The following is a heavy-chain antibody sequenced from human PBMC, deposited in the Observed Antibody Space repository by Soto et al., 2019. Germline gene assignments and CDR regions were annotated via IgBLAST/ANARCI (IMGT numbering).Heavy chain of an antibody. V-gene: IGHV3-30*03. Sequence: QVQLVESGGGAVQPGRSLRLSCAASGFTFSSYGMHWVRQAPGKGLEWVAVISYDGSNKYYADSVKGRFTISRDNSKNTLYLQMNSLRAEDTAVYYCAQSANFDYWGQGTLVTVSS. CDR2: ISYDGSNK. CDR1: GFTFSSYG. J-gene: IGHJ4*02. CDR3: AQSANFDY.